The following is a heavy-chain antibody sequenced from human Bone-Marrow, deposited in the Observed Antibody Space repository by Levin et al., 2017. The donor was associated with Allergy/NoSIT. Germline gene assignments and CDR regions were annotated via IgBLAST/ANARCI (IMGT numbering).Heavy chain of an antibody. CDR3: ARDPWEVGWFDP. Sequence: LSLTCAASGFTFSDYYMSWIRQAPGKGLEWVSYISSSGSTIYYADSVKGRFTISRDNAKNSLYLQMNSLRAEDTAVYYCARDPWEVGWFDPWGQGTLVTVSS. CDR1: GFTFSDYY. CDR2: ISSSGSTI. D-gene: IGHD1-26*01. J-gene: IGHJ5*02. V-gene: IGHV3-11*01.